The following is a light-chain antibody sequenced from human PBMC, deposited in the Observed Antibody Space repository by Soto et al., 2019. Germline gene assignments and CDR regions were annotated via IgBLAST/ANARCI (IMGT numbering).Light chain of an antibody. Sequence: QSVLTQPPSVSGAPGQRVTISCTGSSSNIGAGYDVPWYQQLPGTAPKLLIYDNSNRPSGVPDRFSGSKSGTSASLAITGLQAEDEADYYCQSYDSSLSGAVFGGGTQLTVL. J-gene: IGLJ7*01. CDR3: QSYDSSLSGAV. CDR1: SSNIGAGYD. V-gene: IGLV1-40*01. CDR2: DNS.